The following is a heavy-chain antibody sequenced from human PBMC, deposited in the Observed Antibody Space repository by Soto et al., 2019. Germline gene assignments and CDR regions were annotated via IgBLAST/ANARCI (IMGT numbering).Heavy chain of an antibody. Sequence: GGSLRLSCAASGFTFSSYEMNWVRQAPGKGLEWVSYISSSGSTIYYADSAKGRFTISRDNAKNSLYLQMNSLRAEDTAVYYCAGGPQAFLYYGMDVWGQGTTVTVSS. CDR1: GFTFSSYE. V-gene: IGHV3-48*03. CDR3: AGGPQAFLYYGMDV. J-gene: IGHJ6*02. CDR2: ISSSGSTI.